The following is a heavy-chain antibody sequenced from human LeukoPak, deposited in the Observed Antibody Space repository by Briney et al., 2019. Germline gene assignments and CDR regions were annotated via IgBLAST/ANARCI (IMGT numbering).Heavy chain of an antibody. CDR1: GFTFSSYA. V-gene: IGHV3-48*03. J-gene: IGHJ6*04. Sequence: GGSLRLSCAASGFTFSSYAMNWVRQAPGKGLEWVSYISSSGSTIYYADSVKGRFTISRDNAKNSLYLQMNSLRAENTAVYYCAELGITMIGGVWGKGTTVTISS. CDR2: ISSSGSTI. D-gene: IGHD3-10*02. CDR3: AELGITMIGGV.